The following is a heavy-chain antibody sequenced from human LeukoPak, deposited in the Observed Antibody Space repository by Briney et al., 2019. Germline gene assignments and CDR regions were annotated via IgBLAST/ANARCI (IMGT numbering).Heavy chain of an antibody. Sequence: SETLSLTCTVSGGSISSHYWSWIRQPPGKGLEWIGYIYYSGSTNYNPSLKSRVTISVDTSKNQFSLKLSSVTAADTAVYYCATQNIVAVPAAITQWFDPWGQGTLVTVSS. CDR3: ATQNIVAVPAAITQWFDP. J-gene: IGHJ5*02. V-gene: IGHV4-59*11. CDR2: IYYSGST. CDR1: GGSISSHY. D-gene: IGHD2-2*01.